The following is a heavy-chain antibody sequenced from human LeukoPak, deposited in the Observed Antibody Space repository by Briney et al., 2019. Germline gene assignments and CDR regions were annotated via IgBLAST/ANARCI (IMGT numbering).Heavy chain of an antibody. CDR1: GFTFSSYA. CDR3: AKDRDEWLRPSAADA. Sequence: GGSLRLSCAASGFTFSSYAMHWVRQAPGKGLEWVAVISYDGSNKYYADSVKGRFTISRDNSKNTLYLQMNSLRAEDTAVYYCAKDRDEWLRPSAADAWGQGTLVTVSS. CDR2: ISYDGSNK. V-gene: IGHV3-30-3*01. D-gene: IGHD5-12*01. J-gene: IGHJ4*02.